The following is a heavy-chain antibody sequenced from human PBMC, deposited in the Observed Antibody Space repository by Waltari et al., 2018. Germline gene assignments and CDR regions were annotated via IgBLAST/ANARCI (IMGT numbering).Heavy chain of an antibody. CDR3: ARKGSGYDFWSGSYYFDY. D-gene: IGHD3-3*01. V-gene: IGHV1-69*14. Sequence: QVQLVQSGAAVKKPGSSVKVSCKASGGTFSSYAIRWVRPAPGQGLEWMGGIIPIFGTANYAQKFQGRVTITADKSTSTAYMELSSLRSEDTAVYYCARKGSGYDFWSGSYYFDYWGQGTLVTVSS. CDR1: GGTFSSYA. CDR2: IIPIFGTA. J-gene: IGHJ4*02.